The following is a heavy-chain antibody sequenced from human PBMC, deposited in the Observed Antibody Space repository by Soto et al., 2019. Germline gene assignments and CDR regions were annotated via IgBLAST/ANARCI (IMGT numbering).Heavy chain of an antibody. CDR3: AKGRAITVFGVITPFDS. CDR1: GFNFSNYA. CDR2: ISGNSGTT. V-gene: IGHV3-23*01. J-gene: IGHJ4*02. Sequence: EVQLLESGGDFKQPGGSLRLSCEGSGFNFSNYALNWVRQAPGKRLEWVSVISGNSGTTYYAASVKGRFTISRDNSNETLYLHMTSLRADDTAVYYCAKGRAITVFGVITPFDSWGQGTLVTVSS. D-gene: IGHD3-3*01.